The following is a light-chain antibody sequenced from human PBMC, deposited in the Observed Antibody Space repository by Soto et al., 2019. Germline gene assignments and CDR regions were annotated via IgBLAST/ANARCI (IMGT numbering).Light chain of an antibody. J-gene: IGKJ2*01. Sequence: DIQMTQSPSTLSASVRDRVTITCRASQSISGCLAWYQRKPGKAPKLLIYQASSLESGVPSRFSGSGSGTEFTLTISSLQPDDFATYYCQQCDNYPYTFGQGTKLEIK. CDR3: QQCDNYPYT. CDR2: QAS. CDR1: QSISGC. V-gene: IGKV1-5*03.